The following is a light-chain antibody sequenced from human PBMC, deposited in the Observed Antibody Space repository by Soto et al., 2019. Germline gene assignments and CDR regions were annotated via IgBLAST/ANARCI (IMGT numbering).Light chain of an antibody. CDR3: QTWGTGIQV. CDR1: SGHSSDA. V-gene: IGLV4-69*01. CDR2: VNSDGSH. J-gene: IGLJ3*02. Sequence: QPVLTQSPSASASLGASVKLTCTLSSGHSSDAIVWHQQQPEKGPRYLMKVNSDGSHSKGDGIPDRFSGSSSGAERYLTISSLQSEDEGDYYCQTWGTGIQVFGGGTKLTVL.